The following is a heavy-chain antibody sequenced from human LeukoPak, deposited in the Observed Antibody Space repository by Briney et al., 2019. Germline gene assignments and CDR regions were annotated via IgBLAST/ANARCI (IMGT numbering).Heavy chain of an antibody. D-gene: IGHD3-22*01. J-gene: IGHJ4*02. Sequence: GGSLRLSCAAPGFTFSSYWMSWVRQAPGKGLEWVANIKQDGSEKYYVDSVKGRFTISRDNAKNSLYLQMNSLRAEDTAVYYCAIDRPNYYGSDGHYYRRDGDYWGRGTLVSVSS. V-gene: IGHV3-7*01. CDR2: IKQDGSEK. CDR3: AIDRPNYYGSDGHYYRRDGDY. CDR1: GFTFSSYW.